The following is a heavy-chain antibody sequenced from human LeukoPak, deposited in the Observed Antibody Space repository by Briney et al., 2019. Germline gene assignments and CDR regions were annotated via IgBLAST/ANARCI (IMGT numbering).Heavy chain of an antibody. D-gene: IGHD7-27*01. V-gene: IGHV3-30*02. J-gene: IGHJ4*02. CDR3: AKVYPLGSHFDY. CDR1: GFTFSSYG. Sequence: GGSLRLSCAASGFTFSSYGMHWVRQAPGKGLEWVAFIRYDGSNKYYAVSVKGRFTISRDNSKNTLYLQMNSLRAEDTAVYYCAKVYPLGSHFDYWGQGTLVTVSS. CDR2: IRYDGSNK.